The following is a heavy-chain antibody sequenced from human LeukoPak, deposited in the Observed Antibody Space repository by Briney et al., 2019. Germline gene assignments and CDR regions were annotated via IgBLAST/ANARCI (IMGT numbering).Heavy chain of an antibody. Sequence: GGSLRLSCAASVFTLSSYGMHWVRQAPGKGLEWVAFIRYDGSNKYYADSVKGRFTNSRDNSKNTLYLQMNSLRAEDTAVYYCAKSTTGYYDSSGYYYLASYFDYWGQGTLVTVSS. CDR1: VFTLSSYG. V-gene: IGHV3-30*02. CDR3: AKSTTGYYDSSGYYYLASYFDY. D-gene: IGHD3-22*01. J-gene: IGHJ4*02. CDR2: IRYDGSNK.